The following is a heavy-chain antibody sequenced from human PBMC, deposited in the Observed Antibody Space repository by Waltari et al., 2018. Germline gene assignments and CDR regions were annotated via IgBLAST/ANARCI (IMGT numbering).Heavy chain of an antibody. CDR3: ARDRGRGLYLDS. CDR1: GDSVSHYYW. J-gene: IGHJ4*02. D-gene: IGHD1-26*01. CDR2: IHGSGKT. Sequence: QLQLQQSGPGLVKPSESLSLTCGVSGDSVSHYYWWSWVRQSPGKGLEWIGQIHGSGKTNYNPSLESRVTVSMDTSNNQFSLKLTSPTAADTAVYYCARDRGRGLYLDSWGQGTLVTVSP. V-gene: IGHV4-4*02.